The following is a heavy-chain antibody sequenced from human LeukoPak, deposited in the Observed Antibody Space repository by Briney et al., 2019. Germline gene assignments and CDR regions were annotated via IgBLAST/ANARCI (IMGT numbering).Heavy chain of an antibody. J-gene: IGHJ6*03. Sequence: GESLKISCKGSGYSFTSYWIGWVRQMPGKGLEWMGIIYPGDSDTRYRPSFKGQVTISADKSISTAYLQWSRLKDSDTAMYYCATPYYMDVWGKGTTVTVSS. CDR1: GYSFTSYW. CDR3: ATPYYMDV. V-gene: IGHV5-51*01. CDR2: IYPGDSDT.